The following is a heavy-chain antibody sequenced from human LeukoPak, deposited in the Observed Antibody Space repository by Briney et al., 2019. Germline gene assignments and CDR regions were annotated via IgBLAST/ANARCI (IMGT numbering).Heavy chain of an antibody. CDR1: GFTFSSYG. D-gene: IGHD3-10*01. J-gene: IGHJ4*02. V-gene: IGHV3-30*18. CDR3: AKDDGFPRCPPYY. Sequence: GGPLRLSCAASGFTFSSYGMHWVRQAPGKGLEWVAVISYDGSNKYYADSVKGRFTISRDNSKNTLYLQMNSLRAEDTAVYYCAKDDGFPRCPPYYWGQGTLVTVSS. CDR2: ISYDGSNK.